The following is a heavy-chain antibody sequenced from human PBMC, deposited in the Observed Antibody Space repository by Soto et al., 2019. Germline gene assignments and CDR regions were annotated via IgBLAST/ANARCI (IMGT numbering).Heavy chain of an antibody. Sequence: QIHLVQSGAEVKKPGASVKVSCKGSGYGFTTYGITWLRQAPGQGLEWMAWISAHNGNTNYAQKLQGRVTVTRDTSTSTAYMELRSRRSDDPAVYYCARGRYGDYWGQGALVTVSS. J-gene: IGHJ4*02. D-gene: IGHD1-1*01. CDR3: ARGRYGDY. V-gene: IGHV1-18*01. CDR2: ISAHNGNT. CDR1: GYGFTTYG.